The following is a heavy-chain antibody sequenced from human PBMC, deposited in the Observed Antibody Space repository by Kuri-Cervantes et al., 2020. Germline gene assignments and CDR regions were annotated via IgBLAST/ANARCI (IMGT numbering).Heavy chain of an antibody. CDR2: ISYDGSNK. V-gene: IGHV3-30*09. CDR3: AKGDYYDMSVKDGMDV. D-gene: IGHD3-22*01. Sequence: LSLTCAASGFTFSSYAMHWVRQAPGKGLEWVAVISYDGSNKYYADPVKGRFAISRDNSKNTLYLQMNSLRAEDTAVYYCAKGDYYDMSVKDGMDVWGQGTTVTVSS. CDR1: GFTFSSYA. J-gene: IGHJ6*02.